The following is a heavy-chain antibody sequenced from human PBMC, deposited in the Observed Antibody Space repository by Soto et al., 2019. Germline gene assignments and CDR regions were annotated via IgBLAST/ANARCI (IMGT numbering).Heavy chain of an antibody. CDR3: ASTKRDYYFDY. Sequence: SETLSLTCTVSGGSISDSSYFWDWIRQPPGKGLEWIGNIYYSGSTYYNLSLKSRVTISVDTSKNQFSLKLSSVTAADTAVYYCASTKRDYYFDYWGQGTLVTVSS. D-gene: IGHD4-17*01. V-gene: IGHV4-39*01. CDR1: GGSISDSSYF. CDR2: IYYSGST. J-gene: IGHJ4*02.